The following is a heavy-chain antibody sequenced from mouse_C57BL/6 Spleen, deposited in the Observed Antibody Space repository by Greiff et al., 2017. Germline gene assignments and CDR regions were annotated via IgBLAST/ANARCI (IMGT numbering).Heavy chain of an antibody. CDR3: ARDHYGSSYEYFDV. CDR2: IDPSDSYT. J-gene: IGHJ1*03. D-gene: IGHD1-1*01. Sequence: VQLQQPGAELVMPGASVQLSCKASGYTFTSYWMHWVKQRPGQGLEWIGEIDPSDSYTNYNQKFKGKSTLTVDKSSSTAYMQLSSLTSEDSAVYYCARDHYGSSYEYFDVWGTGTTVTVSS. V-gene: IGHV1-69*01. CDR1: GYTFTSYW.